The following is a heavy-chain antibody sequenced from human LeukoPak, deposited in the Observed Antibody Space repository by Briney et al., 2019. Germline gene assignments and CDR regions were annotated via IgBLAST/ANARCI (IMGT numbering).Heavy chain of an antibody. CDR2: INTDGGTT. CDR3: VTSSWFYYFDY. Sequence: GGSLRLSCAASGFTFSSYWMHWVRHAPGKGLVWVSRINTDGGTTDYADSVKGRFTISRDNAKNTLYLQMDSLRAEDTAVYYCVTSSWFYYFDYWGQGTLVTVSS. CDR1: GFTFSSYW. D-gene: IGHD6-19*01. J-gene: IGHJ4*02. V-gene: IGHV3-74*01.